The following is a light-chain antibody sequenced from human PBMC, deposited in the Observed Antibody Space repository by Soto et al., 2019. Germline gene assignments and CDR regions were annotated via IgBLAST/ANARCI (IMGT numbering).Light chain of an antibody. CDR3: QQFNTWPRDT. Sequence: DIVMTQSPATLSLSPGERATLSCRASQSISSNLAWYQQKPGQAPRLLIYGASIRATGVPARFSGGESGTEFTLTITSLQSEDFAVYYCQQFNTWPRDTFGQGTKVDIK. CDR1: QSISSN. J-gene: IGKJ1*01. CDR2: GAS. V-gene: IGKV3-15*01.